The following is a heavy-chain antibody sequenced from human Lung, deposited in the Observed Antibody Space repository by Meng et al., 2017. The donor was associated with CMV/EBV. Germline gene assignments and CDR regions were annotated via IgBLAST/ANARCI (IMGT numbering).Heavy chain of an antibody. Sequence: SETLSLXXAVSGTSISTSNWWSRVRQPPGKGLEWIGEVYHSGYTNYNPSLKSRVTMSVDRSKNQFSLKLNSVTAADTAVYYCARVTEYGGNCFDSWGQGTXVTRLL. CDR1: GTSISTSNW. CDR3: ARVTEYGGNCFDS. V-gene: IGHV4-4*02. D-gene: IGHD2/OR15-2a*01. J-gene: IGHJ4*02. CDR2: VYHSGYT.